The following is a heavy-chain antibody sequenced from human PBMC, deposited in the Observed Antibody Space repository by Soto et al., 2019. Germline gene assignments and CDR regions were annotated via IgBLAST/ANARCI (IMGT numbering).Heavy chain of an antibody. J-gene: IGHJ4*02. D-gene: IGHD3-9*01. Sequence: PAGSRRFSGIASGFAFSSSEMNWFRQTPEKGLEWLAYITGSGGAIFHADSVKGRFSISRDNAKNSLFLEMNHLTADDTGVYYRAKVAPFILGSPVWGQGTLVTVS. CDR1: GFAFSSSE. CDR2: ITGSGGAI. CDR3: AKVAPFILGSPV. V-gene: IGHV3-48*03.